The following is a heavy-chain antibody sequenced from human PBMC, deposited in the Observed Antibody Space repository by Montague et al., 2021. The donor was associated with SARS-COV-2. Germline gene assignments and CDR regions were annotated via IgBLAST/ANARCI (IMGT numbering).Heavy chain of an antibody. V-gene: IGHV4-34*01. CDR2: INHRGST. J-gene: IGHJ4*02. CDR1: GGSFSCYY. D-gene: IGHD2-8*01. CDR3: ARAQEVYAMNGDLNY. Sequence: SETLSLTCSVDGGSFSCYYWSWIRQPPGKGLEWIWEINHRGSTNNNPSLTTRVTIAIDTSKNQFSLTLSSVTAADTAVYYCARAQEVYAMNGDLNYWGQGTLVTVSS.